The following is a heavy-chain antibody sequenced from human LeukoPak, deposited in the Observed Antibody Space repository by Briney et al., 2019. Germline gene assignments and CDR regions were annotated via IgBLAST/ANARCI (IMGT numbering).Heavy chain of an antibody. CDR2: ISHNGDIT. Sequence: GGSLRLSCVASGFTFGNYAMNWVRQAPGKGLEWVSVISHNGDITRYADSAKGRFTISRDNSKSTLNLQMNSLRADDTAVYYCARDDGYCSSTNCLSQFDFWGQGTLVTVSS. CDR1: GFTFGNYA. V-gene: IGHV3-23*01. D-gene: IGHD2-2*01. CDR3: ARDDGYCSSTNCLSQFDF. J-gene: IGHJ4*02.